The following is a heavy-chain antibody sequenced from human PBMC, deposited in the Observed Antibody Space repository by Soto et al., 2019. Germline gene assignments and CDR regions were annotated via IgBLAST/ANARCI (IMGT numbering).Heavy chain of an antibody. D-gene: IGHD6-6*01. CDR1: GYTFTGYY. CDR3: ARAHSSSSGGGEAIYYYYYGMDV. J-gene: IGHJ6*02. V-gene: IGHV1-2*04. Sequence: ASVKVSCKASGYTFTGYYMHWVRQAPGQGLEWMGWINPNSGGTNYAQKFQGWVTMTRDTSISTAYMELSRLRSDDTAVYYCARAHSSSSGGGEAIYYYYYGMDVWGQGTTVTVSS. CDR2: INPNSGGT.